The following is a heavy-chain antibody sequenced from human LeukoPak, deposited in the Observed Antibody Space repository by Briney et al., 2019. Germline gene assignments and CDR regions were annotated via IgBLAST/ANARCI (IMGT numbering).Heavy chain of an antibody. Sequence: PGGSLRLSCAVSGFTFSDYSMSWLRQAPGKGLEWVSFISSGSSSIYYEDSVKGRFTISRDNAKNSVYLQMNSLRAEDTAVYYCVRSRSARYWYFDLWGRGTLVTVSS. J-gene: IGHJ2*01. CDR3: VRSRSARYWYFDL. V-gene: IGHV3-11*01. CDR1: GFTFSDYS. CDR2: ISSGSSSI.